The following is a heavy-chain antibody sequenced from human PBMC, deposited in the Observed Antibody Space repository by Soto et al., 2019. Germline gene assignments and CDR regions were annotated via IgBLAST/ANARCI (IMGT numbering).Heavy chain of an antibody. CDR3: ARFSGHDVFDI. D-gene: IGHD3-3*02. Sequence: QVQLVESGGGLVKPGGSLRLSCAASGFTFIDSYMSWIRQAPGKGLEWVSYISSSGTSTYYADSVKGRFTISRDNAENSLYRQMNRLRAEDTAVYFCARFSGHDVFDIWGQGTMVTVSS. J-gene: IGHJ3*02. CDR2: ISSSGTST. CDR1: GFTFIDSY. V-gene: IGHV3-11*01.